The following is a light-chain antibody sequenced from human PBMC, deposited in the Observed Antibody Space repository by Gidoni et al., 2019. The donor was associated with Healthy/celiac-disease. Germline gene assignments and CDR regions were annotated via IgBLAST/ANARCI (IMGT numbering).Light chain of an antibody. V-gene: IGKV1-5*03. J-gene: IGKJ2*01. CDR2: KAS. CDR3: QQYNSFPYT. CDR1: QSISSW. Sequence: DIQMTQSPSTLSASVGDRVTITCRASQSISSWLAWYQQKAGKAPKLLIYKASRLDTGVPSRFSGSGSGTGFTLTISSLQPDDFTTYFCQQYNSFPYTFGQGTKLEIK.